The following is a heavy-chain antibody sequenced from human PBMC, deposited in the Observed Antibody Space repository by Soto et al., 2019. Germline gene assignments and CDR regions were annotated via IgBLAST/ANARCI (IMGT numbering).Heavy chain of an antibody. Sequence: QVQLVESGGGVVQPGKSLRLSCAGSGFKFSKYGYGMHWVRQPPGKRLERVAFISFDGTNKYYSDSVRGRFTVCRDNSNNTLYLEVKRLRAEDTAVYYCAEDQYTNSDPVGGGMDGWGRGTTVTVSS. V-gene: IGHV3-30*03. CDR1: GFKFSKYGYG. CDR2: ISFDGTNK. D-gene: IGHD3-16*01. J-gene: IGHJ6*02. CDR3: AEDQYTNSDPVGGGMDG.